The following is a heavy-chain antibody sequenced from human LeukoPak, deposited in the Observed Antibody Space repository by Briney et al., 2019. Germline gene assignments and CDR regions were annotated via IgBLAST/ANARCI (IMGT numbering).Heavy chain of an antibody. CDR2: MNPNSGNT. D-gene: IGHD3-3*01. CDR1: GYTFTSYD. V-gene: IGHV1-8*03. J-gene: IGHJ4*02. CDR3: ARRITIFGVVITLGY. Sequence: GASVKVSCKASGYTFTSYDINWARQATGQGLEWMGWMNPNSGNTGYAQKFQGRVTITRNTSISTAYMELSSLRSEDTAVYYCARRITIFGVVITLGYWGQGTLVTVSS.